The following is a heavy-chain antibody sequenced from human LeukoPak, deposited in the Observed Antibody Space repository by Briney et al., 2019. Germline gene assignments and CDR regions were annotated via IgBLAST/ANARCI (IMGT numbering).Heavy chain of an antibody. Sequence: ASVKVSCKASGYTFTGYYMHWVRQAPGQGLGWMGWINPNSGGTNYAQKFQGRVTMTRDTSISTAYMELSRLRSDDTAVYYCARGYRITPFFGMDVWGQGTTVTVSS. J-gene: IGHJ6*02. CDR2: INPNSGGT. V-gene: IGHV1-2*02. CDR1: GYTFTGYY. CDR3: ARGYRITPFFGMDV. D-gene: IGHD3-10*01.